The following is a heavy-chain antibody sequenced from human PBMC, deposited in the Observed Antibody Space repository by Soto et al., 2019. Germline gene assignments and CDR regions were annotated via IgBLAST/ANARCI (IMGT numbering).Heavy chain of an antibody. CDR2: ISGSGGST. Sequence: RGGSLRLSCAASGFTFSSYAMSCVRPAPGKGLEWVSAISGSGGSTYYADSVKGRFTISRDNSKNTLYLQMNSLRAEDTAVYYCAKGPYGSGSPSSKNYYYYGMDVWGQGTTVTVSS. D-gene: IGHD3-10*01. J-gene: IGHJ6*02. CDR1: GFTFSSYA. CDR3: AKGPYGSGSPSSKNYYYYGMDV. V-gene: IGHV3-23*01.